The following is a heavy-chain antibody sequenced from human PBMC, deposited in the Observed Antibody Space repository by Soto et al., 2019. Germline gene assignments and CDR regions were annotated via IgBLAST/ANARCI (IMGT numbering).Heavy chain of an antibody. J-gene: IGHJ4*02. CDR3: TRDGREGYCSSTSCAGHY. V-gene: IGHV3-49*04. CDR1: GFTFGDYA. D-gene: IGHD2-2*01. Sequence: PGGSLRLSCTASGFTFGDYAMSWVRQAPGKGLGGVGFIKSKAYGGTTEYAASVEGRFTISRDDSKRIAYPQMNSLKTEDTAVYYCTRDGREGYCSSTSCAGHYWGQGTLVTVSS. CDR2: IKSKAYGGTT.